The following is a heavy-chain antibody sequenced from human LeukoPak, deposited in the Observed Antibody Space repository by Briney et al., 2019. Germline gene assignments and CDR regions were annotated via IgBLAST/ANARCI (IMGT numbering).Heavy chain of an antibody. V-gene: IGHV3-21*01. CDR2: ISSSSSYI. J-gene: IGHJ4*02. CDR1: GFTFSSYS. CDR3: ARGDSSGYYYFDY. Sequence: PGGSLRLSCAASGFTFSSYSMNWVRQAPGKGLEWVSSISSSSSYIYYADSVKGRFTISRGNAKNSLYLQMNSLRAEDTAVYYCARGDSSGYYYFDYWGQGTLVTVSS. D-gene: IGHD3-22*01.